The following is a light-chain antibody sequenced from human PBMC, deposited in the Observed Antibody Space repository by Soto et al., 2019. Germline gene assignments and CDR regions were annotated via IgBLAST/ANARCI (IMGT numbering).Light chain of an antibody. CDR3: TSYTSSGAYV. J-gene: IGLJ1*01. CDR1: XXXIGYYNY. V-gene: IGLV2-14*01. CDR2: EGT. Sequence: QSALTXPASVSGSPGQSXTXXXAXXXXXIGYYNYVSWYQQHPGKAPKLMIYEGTNRPSGISNRFSASKSGIMASLTISGLQAEDEAHYYCTSYTSSGAYVFGTGTQLTVL.